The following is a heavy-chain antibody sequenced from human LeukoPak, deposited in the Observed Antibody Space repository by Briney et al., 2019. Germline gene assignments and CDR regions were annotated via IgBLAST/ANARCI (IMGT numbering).Heavy chain of an antibody. CDR3: ARDSVIYGDYVPYYYYGMDA. CDR2: IYYSGST. Sequence: PSETLSLTCTVSGGSVSSGSYYWSWIRQPPGKGLEWIGYIYYSGSTNYNPSLKSRVTISVDTSKNQFSLKLSSVTAADTAVYYCARDSVIYGDYVPYYYYGMDAWGQGTTVTVSS. J-gene: IGHJ6*02. CDR1: GGSVSSGSYY. D-gene: IGHD4-17*01. V-gene: IGHV4-61*01.